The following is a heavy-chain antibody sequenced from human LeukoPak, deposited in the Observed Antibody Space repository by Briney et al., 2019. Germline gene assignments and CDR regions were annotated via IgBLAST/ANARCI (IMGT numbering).Heavy chain of an antibody. CDR1: GGSISSYY. D-gene: IGHD1-14*01. CDR2: IYYSGST. J-gene: IGHJ4*02. V-gene: IGHV4-59*01. CDR3: ARDSPTKYGIFDY. Sequence: SETLSLTCTVSGGSISSYYWSWIRQPPGKGLEWIGYIYYSGSTNYNPSLKSRVTISVDTSKNQFSLKLSSVTAADTAVYYCARDSPTKYGIFDYWGQGTLVTVSS.